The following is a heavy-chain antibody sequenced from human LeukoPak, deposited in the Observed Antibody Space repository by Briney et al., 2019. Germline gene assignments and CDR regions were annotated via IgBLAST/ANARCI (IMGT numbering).Heavy chain of an antibody. CDR1: GGSISSYY. D-gene: IGHD1-1*01. CDR3: ARLIYNTYTNNWRFDY. Sequence: SETLSLTCTVSGGSISSYYWSWIRQPPGKGLECIGYISSSGSTNYNPSLESRVTISKDMSKNQFSLKLSSVTAADTALYFCARLIYNTYTNNWRFDYWGQGTLVTISS. J-gene: IGHJ4*02. V-gene: IGHV4-4*08. CDR2: ISSSGST.